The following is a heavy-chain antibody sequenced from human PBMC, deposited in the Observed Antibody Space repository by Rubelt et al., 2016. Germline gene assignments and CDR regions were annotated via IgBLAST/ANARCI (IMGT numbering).Heavy chain of an antibody. CDR2: IYYSGST. D-gene: IGHD6-19*01. Sequence: QLQLQESGPGLVKPSETLSLTCTVSGGSISSYYWSWIRPPPGKGLEWIGYIYYSGSTYYNPSLRGRVTMSVDTSKSQFSLTLCSVTATETAVDYGARHGWQSTGASSDHFLDYWGQGTLVTVSS. CDR1: GGSISSYY. J-gene: IGHJ4*02. CDR3: ARHGWQSTGASSDHFLDY. V-gene: IGHV4-59*04.